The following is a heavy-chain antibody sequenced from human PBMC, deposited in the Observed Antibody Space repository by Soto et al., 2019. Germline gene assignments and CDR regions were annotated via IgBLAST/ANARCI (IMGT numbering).Heavy chain of an antibody. J-gene: IGHJ3*02. V-gene: IGHV1-18*01. CDR2: ITVYNGNT. CDR3: ARRPLPAGAFDI. CDR1: GYIYTSNA. D-gene: IGHD6-13*01. Sequence: QVQLVQSGAEVKKPGASVKVSCKTSGYIYTSNAISWVRQAPGQGLEWMGWITVYNGNTNYVQTLQGRVTMTTDTSTSRAYTELRSLISDDTAVYYCARRPLPAGAFDIWGQGTTVTVSS.